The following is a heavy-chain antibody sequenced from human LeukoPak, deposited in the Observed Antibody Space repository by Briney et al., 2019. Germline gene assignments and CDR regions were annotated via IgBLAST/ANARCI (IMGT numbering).Heavy chain of an antibody. CDR1: EFTFSSYW. Sequence: GGSLRLSCAASEFTFSSYWMHWVRQAPGKGLVWVSRINSDGSYTDYADSVKGRFTISRDNAKNLLYLQMNSLRTEDTAVYYCTSAKSDYWGQGTLVTVSS. CDR3: TSAKSDY. V-gene: IGHV3-74*01. CDR2: INSDGSYT. J-gene: IGHJ4*02.